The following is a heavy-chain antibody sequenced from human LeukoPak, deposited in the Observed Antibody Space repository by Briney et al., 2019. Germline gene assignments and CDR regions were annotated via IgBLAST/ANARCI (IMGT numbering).Heavy chain of an antibody. Sequence: PVKVSCKASGGTFSSYAISWVRQAPGQGLEWMGGIIPIFGTANYAQKFQGRVTITADESTSTAYMELSSLRSEDTAVYYCARDRRITIFGVVIEAYYYGTDVWGQGTTVTVSS. CDR1: GGTFSSYA. J-gene: IGHJ6*02. CDR2: IIPIFGTA. D-gene: IGHD3-3*01. CDR3: ARDRRITIFGVVIEAYYYGTDV. V-gene: IGHV1-69*01.